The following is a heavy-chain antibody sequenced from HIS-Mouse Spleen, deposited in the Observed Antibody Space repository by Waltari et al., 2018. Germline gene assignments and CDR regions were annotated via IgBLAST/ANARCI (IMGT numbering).Heavy chain of an antibody. J-gene: IGHJ4*02. D-gene: IGHD2-15*01. V-gene: IGHV4-59*08. CDR3: ARGGLLAATYYFDY. CDR1: GGSISSYY. Sequence: QVQLQESGPGLVKPSETLSLTCTVSGGSISSYYWSWIRQPPGKGLEWIGYIYYSGSTNYTPSLKSRVTISVDTSKNQFSLKLSSVTAADTALYYCARGGLLAATYYFDYWGQGTLVTVSS. CDR2: IYYSGST.